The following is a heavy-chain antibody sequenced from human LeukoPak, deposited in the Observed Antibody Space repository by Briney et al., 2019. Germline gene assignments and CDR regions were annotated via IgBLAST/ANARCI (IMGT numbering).Heavy chain of an antibody. V-gene: IGHV3-23*01. CDR2: ISGGGGST. D-gene: IGHD1-26*01. J-gene: IGHJ4*02. Sequence: GEALRLSCAASGFTFTSYSMNWVRQAPGKGLEWVSTISGGGGSTYYADSVKGRFTISRDNSKNTLYLQVNSLRAEDTAVYYCAKGGKWDVTPFDYWGQGTLVTVSS. CDR3: AKGGKWDVTPFDY. CDR1: GFTFTSYS.